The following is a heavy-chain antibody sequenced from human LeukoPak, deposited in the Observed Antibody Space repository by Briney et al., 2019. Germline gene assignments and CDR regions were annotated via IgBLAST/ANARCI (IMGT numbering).Heavy chain of an antibody. V-gene: IGHV4-59*01. J-gene: IGHJ4*02. CDR1: GGSMRSFY. CDR2: IHYSGSS. Sequence: PSETLSLTCTVSGGSMRSFYWSFIRQPAGKGLEWIGYIHYSGSSRSHPSLNSRVTMSVDTSKSQFSLKLTSVTAADTAVYYCARGRRTAVVTDFDYWGQGILVTVSS. D-gene: IGHD2-21*02. CDR3: ARGRRTAVVTDFDY.